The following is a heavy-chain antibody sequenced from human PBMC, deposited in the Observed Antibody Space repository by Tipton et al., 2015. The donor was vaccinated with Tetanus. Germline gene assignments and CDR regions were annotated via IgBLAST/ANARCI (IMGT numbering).Heavy chain of an antibody. CDR2: INWNGGTT. CDR3: ARFHSSDY. D-gene: IGHD4-11*01. V-gene: IGHV3-20*04. CDR1: GFTFDDYA. Sequence: SLRLSCAASGFTFDDYAMSWVRQAPGKGLEWVSGINWNGGTTGYGDSVKGRFTISRDNAKNSLYLQMDSLRAGDTAVYYCARFHSSDYWGQGTQVTVSS. J-gene: IGHJ4*02.